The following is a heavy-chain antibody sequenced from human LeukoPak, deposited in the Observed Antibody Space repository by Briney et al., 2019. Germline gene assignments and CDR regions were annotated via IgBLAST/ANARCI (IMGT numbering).Heavy chain of an antibody. J-gene: IGHJ4*02. V-gene: IGHV1-69*13. CDR3: ARGAAAAGTPYDY. D-gene: IGHD6-13*01. CDR2: IIPIFGTA. Sequence: GASVKVSCKASGGTFSSYAISWVRQAPGQGLEWMGGIIPIFGTANYAQKFQGRVTITADESTSTAYMELSSLRSEDTAVYYCARGAAAAGTPYDYWGQGTLVTVSS. CDR1: GGTFSSYA.